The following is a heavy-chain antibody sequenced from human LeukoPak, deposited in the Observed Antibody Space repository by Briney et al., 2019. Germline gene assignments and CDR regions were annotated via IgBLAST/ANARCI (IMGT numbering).Heavy chain of an antibody. CDR1: GGSIISGGYH. CDR2: ISYIGIT. J-gene: IGHJ4*02. V-gene: IGHV4-31*03. D-gene: IGHD4-23*01. Sequence: KPSETLSLTCNVSGGSIISGGYHWTWIRQHPGKGLEYIGYISYIGITYSNPSLESRVTFSFDTSTNQFSLNLRSVTAADTAMYFCARAGGGAWTYYSDYWGPGILVTVSS. CDR3: ARAGGGAWTYYSDY.